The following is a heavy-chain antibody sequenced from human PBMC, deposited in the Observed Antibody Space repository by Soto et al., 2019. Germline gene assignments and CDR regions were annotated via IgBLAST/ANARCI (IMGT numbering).Heavy chain of an antibody. D-gene: IGHD6-19*01. Sequence: GGSLRLSCAASGFTFSSYAMSWVRQAPGKGLEWVSAISGSGGSTYYADSVKGRFTISRDNSKNTLYLQMNSLRAEDTAVYYCALKREQWLVRGGSFDYWGQGTLVTVSS. CDR1: GFTFSSYA. J-gene: IGHJ4*02. CDR2: ISGSGGST. V-gene: IGHV3-23*01. CDR3: ALKREQWLVRGGSFDY.